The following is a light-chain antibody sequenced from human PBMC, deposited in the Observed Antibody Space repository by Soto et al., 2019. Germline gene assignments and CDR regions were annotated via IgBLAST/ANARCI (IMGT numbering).Light chain of an antibody. CDR1: QSVTNSF. V-gene: IGKV3-20*01. CDR2: GAS. Sequence: EIVLAQSPGPLSLSPGERATLSCRASQSVTNSFLAWYQQKPGQAPRLLIYGASRRATGIPARFTGSGSGTDFALTISRLEPEDFAVYYCPQYVSSPWSFGQATKVEI. CDR3: PQYVSSPWS. J-gene: IGKJ1*01.